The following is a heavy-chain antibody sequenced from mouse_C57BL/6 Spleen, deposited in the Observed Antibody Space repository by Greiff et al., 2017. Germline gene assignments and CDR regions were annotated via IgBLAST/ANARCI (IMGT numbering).Heavy chain of an antibody. CDR2: IDPSDSET. V-gene: IGHV1-52*01. J-gene: IGHJ2*01. CDR1: GYTFTSYW. D-gene: IGHD1-1*01. Sequence: QVQLQQPGAELVRPGSSVKLSCKASGYTFTSYWMHWVKQRPIQGLEWIGNIDPSDSETHYNQKFKDKAPLTVDKSSSTAYMQLSSLTSEDSAVYYCARGGITTVVATDFDYWGQGTTLTVSS. CDR3: ARGGITTVVATDFDY.